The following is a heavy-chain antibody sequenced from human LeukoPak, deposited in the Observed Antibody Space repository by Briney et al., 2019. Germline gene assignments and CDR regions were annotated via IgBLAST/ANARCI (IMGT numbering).Heavy chain of an antibody. Sequence: SETLSLTCTVSGDSISPYYWSWVRQPPGKGLEWIGYIYYSGSTNYNPSLKSRVTISVDTSKNQFSLKLSSVTAADTAVYYCARRDSSRRFDYWGQGTLVTVSS. CDR3: ARRDSSRRFDY. V-gene: IGHV4-59*01. CDR1: GDSISPYY. D-gene: IGHD6-13*01. CDR2: IYYSGST. J-gene: IGHJ4*02.